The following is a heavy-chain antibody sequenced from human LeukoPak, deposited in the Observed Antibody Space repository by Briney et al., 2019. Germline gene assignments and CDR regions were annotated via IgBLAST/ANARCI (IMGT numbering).Heavy chain of an antibody. J-gene: IGHJ4*02. D-gene: IGHD2-8*01. V-gene: IGHV3-48*03. CDR3: ARETNGYYFDY. CDR1: GFTFSSCE. Sequence: PGGSLRLSCAVSGFTFSSCEMNWVRQAPGKGLELVSYISSSGSNIYYADSVKGRFTISRDNAKNSLYLQMNNLRAEDTAVYYCARETNGYYFDYWGQGTLVTVSS. CDR2: ISSSGSNI.